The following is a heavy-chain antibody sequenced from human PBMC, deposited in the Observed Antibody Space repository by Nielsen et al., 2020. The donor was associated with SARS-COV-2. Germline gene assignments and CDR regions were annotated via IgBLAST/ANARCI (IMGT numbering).Heavy chain of an antibody. CDR3: AIYSRNQGLDS. D-gene: IGHD1-14*01. CDR2: ISDSGRT. V-gene: IGHV4-34*01. Sequence: SETLSLTCTVSGGSISSYYWSWIRQPPRRGLEWMGEISDSGRTNYNPSLKSRVTLSVDTSKNQFSLKVSSVTAADTAVYYCAIYSRNQGLDSWGQGTLVTVSS. CDR1: GGSISSYY. J-gene: IGHJ4*02.